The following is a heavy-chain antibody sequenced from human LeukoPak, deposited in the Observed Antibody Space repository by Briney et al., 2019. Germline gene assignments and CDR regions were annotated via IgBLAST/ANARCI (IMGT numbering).Heavy chain of an antibody. CDR1: GCTFRHHA. V-gene: IGHV1-69*05. CDR3: AREKAGDGHNFNWFDP. CDR2: TIPFLDTP. J-gene: IGHJ5*02. Sequence: AVKVSRKSLGCTFRHHAFSWVRQAPGQGLEWMGVTIPFLDTPRYAQRFQGRPAIATDESTITACMELNRLESEDTAVYYCAREKAGDGHNFNWFDPWGQGTLVTVSS. D-gene: IGHD5-24*01.